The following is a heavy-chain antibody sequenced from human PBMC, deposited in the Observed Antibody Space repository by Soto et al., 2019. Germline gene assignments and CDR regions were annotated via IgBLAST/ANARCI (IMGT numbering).Heavy chain of an antibody. V-gene: IGHV1-69*01. J-gene: IGHJ6*02. CDR3: ARVGDCSGGRCYSGYYYGMDV. D-gene: IGHD2-15*01. CDR1: GGTFSSYA. CDR2: LIPIFGTA. Sequence: QVQLVQSGAEVKKPGSSVKVSCKASGGTFSSYAISWVRQAPGQGLEWMGGLIPIFGTANYAQKFQGRVTSTADESTSTAYRGLSSLRFEDTAVYYCARVGDCSGGRCYSGYYYGMDVWGQGTTVTVSS.